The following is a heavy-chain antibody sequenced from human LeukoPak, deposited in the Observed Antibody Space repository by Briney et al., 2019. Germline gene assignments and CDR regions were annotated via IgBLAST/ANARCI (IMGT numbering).Heavy chain of an antibody. D-gene: IGHD6-6*01. Sequence: SETLSLTCAVYGGSFSGYYWSWIRQPPGKGLEWIGEINHSGSTNYNPSLKSRVTISVDTSKNQFSLKLTSVTAADTAVYYCVREGQLANYNWFDPWGQGTLVTVSS. CDR2: INHSGST. J-gene: IGHJ5*02. CDR1: GGSFSGYY. CDR3: VREGQLANYNWFDP. V-gene: IGHV4-34*01.